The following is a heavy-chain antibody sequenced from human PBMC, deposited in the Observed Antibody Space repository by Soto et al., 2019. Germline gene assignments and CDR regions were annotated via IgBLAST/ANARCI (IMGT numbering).Heavy chain of an antibody. V-gene: IGHV3-33*01. J-gene: IGHJ3*02. CDR2: TWNDGSHK. CDR3: TTELNDMQAFDI. CDR1: GFTFSTYG. Sequence: QVQLVQSGGGVVQPRRSLRLSCVASGFTFSTYGMHWVRQAPGTGLEWVAMTWNDGSHKYYTDPVKDRFSIFRDKCKNTLYLQINSLRDEDSAVYYCTTELNDMQAFDIWGQGTMVTVSS. D-gene: IGHD1-1*01.